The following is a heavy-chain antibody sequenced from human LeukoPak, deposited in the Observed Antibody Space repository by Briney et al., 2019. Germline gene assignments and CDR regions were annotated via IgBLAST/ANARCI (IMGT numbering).Heavy chain of an antibody. CDR1: GFTFTNYA. V-gene: IGHV3-23*01. Sequence: GGSLRLSCAASGFTFTNYAMTWVRQAPGKGLEWVSGISEGVGNTYYADSVKGRFTISRDHSKNTLYLQMNSLRAEDTALYYCAKKEKGTTGRFFDYWGQGTLVTVSS. CDR2: ISEGVGNT. CDR3: AKKEKGTTGRFFDY. D-gene: IGHD4-17*01. J-gene: IGHJ4*02.